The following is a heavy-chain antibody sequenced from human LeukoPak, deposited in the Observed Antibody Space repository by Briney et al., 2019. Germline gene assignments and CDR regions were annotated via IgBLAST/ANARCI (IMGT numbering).Heavy chain of an antibody. J-gene: IGHJ3*02. CDR1: GFTFSDYY. CDR3: ARGNLDIVVVPAATNAFDI. V-gene: IGHV3-11*01. CDR2: ISSSGSTI. Sequence: NPGGSLRLSCAASGFTFSDYYMSWIRQAPGKGLEWVSYISSSGSTIYYADSVKGRFTISRDNAKNSLYLQMNSLRAEDTAVYYCARGNLDIVVVPAATNAFDIWGQGTMVTVSS. D-gene: IGHD2-2*03.